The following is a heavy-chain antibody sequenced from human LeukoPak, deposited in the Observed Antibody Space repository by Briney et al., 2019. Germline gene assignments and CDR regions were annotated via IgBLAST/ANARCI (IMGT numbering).Heavy chain of an antibody. CDR2: ISAYNGNT. J-gene: IGHJ4*02. CDR3: ARGAGMPQSPLDY. V-gene: IGHV1-18*01. Sequence: EASVKVSCKASGYTFTNYDISWVRQAPGQGLEWMGWISAYNGNTNFAQKLQGRVTMTTDTSTSTVYMELRSLRSDDTAVYYCARGAGMPQSPLDYWGQGTLVTVSS. D-gene: IGHD2-2*01. CDR1: GYTFTNYD.